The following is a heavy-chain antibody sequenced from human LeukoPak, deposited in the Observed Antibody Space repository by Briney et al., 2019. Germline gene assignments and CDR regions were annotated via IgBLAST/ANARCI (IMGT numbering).Heavy chain of an antibody. D-gene: IGHD3-9*01. Sequence: GGSLRLSCAASGFTFSSYWMSWVRQAPGKGLEWVANIKQDGSEKYYVDSVKGRFTISRDNAKNSLYLQMNSLRAEDTAVYYCARDMWIDCFDYWGQGTRVTVSA. CDR3: ARDMWIDCFDY. V-gene: IGHV3-7*01. CDR1: GFTFSSYW. CDR2: IKQDGSEK. J-gene: IGHJ4*02.